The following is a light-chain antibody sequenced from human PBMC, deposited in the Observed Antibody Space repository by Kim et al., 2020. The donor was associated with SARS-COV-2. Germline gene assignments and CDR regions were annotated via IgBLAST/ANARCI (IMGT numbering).Light chain of an antibody. V-gene: IGKV1-5*01. Sequence: SASVGDIVTNTCRASQSIDRWLAWYQQKRGKAPKLLIYDASSLESGVPSRFSGSGSGTEFTLTISRLQPDDFATYYCQQYSNDWAFGQGTKVDIK. CDR3: QQYSNDWA. CDR2: DAS. CDR1: QSIDRW. J-gene: IGKJ1*01.